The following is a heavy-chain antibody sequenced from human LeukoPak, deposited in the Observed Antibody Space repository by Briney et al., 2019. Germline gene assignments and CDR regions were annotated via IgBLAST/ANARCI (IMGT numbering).Heavy chain of an antibody. D-gene: IGHD5-18*01. J-gene: IGHJ4*02. CDR1: GGTFSSYT. V-gene: IGHV1-69*02. CDR3: ARSARGYSYGHDY. CDR2: IIPILGIA. Sequence: SVKVSCKASGGTFSSYTISWVRRAPGQGLEWMGRIIPILGIANYAQKFQGRVTITAVKSTSTAYMELSSLRSEDTAVYYCARSARGYSYGHDYWGQGTLVTVSS.